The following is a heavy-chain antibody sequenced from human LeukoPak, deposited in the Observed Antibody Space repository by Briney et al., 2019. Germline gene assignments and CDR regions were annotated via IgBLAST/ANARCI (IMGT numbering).Heavy chain of an antibody. Sequence: SETLSLTCTVSGGSISSYYWSWIRQPPGKGLEWIGYIYYSGSTNYNPSLKSRVTISVDTSKNQFSLKLNSVTAADTAMYYCASRRGYNWFDPWGQGILVTVSS. CDR3: ASRRGYNWFDP. CDR1: GGSISSYY. V-gene: IGHV4-59*01. J-gene: IGHJ5*02. CDR2: IYYSGST. D-gene: IGHD3-10*01.